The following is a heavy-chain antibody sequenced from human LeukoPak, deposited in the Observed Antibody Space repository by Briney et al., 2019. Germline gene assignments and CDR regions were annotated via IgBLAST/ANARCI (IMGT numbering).Heavy chain of an antibody. Sequence: ASVKVSCKASGYTFTSYGISWVRQAPGQGLEWMGWISAYNGNTNYAQKLQGRVTLTTETSTSTAYMELRSLRSDDTAVYFCARDGSGVWFDYWGQGTLVTVSS. V-gene: IGHV1-18*01. D-gene: IGHD3-10*01. CDR2: ISAYNGNT. CDR1: GYTFTSYG. J-gene: IGHJ4*02. CDR3: ARDGSGVWFDY.